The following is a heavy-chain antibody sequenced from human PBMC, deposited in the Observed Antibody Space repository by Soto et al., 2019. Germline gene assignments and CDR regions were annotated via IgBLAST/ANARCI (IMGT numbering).Heavy chain of an antibody. Sequence: ASVKVSCKASGYTFTSYAISWVRQAPGQGLEWMGWISAHNDKTDYAQKLQGRATMTTDPSTSTAYRELGSLRYDDTAVYLCERDGRNDFWSGYSRSYYYGLDVWGQGTTVTVSS. D-gene: IGHD3-3*01. V-gene: IGHV1-18*01. CDR3: ERDGRNDFWSGYSRSYYYGLDV. CDR2: ISAHNDKT. J-gene: IGHJ6*02. CDR1: GYTFTSYA.